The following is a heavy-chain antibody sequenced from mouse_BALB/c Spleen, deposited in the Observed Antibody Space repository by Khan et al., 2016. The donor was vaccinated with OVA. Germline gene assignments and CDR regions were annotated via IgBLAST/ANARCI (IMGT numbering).Heavy chain of an antibody. CDR1: GFSLSRYN. CDR2: IWSGGST. D-gene: IGHD1-1*01. V-gene: IGHV2-6-4*01. J-gene: IGHJ4*01. CDR3: ARAYGSSLGYYAMDY. Sequence: QVQLKESGPGLVVPSQSLSITCTVSGFSLSRYNVHWIRQPPGKGLEWLGMIWSGGSTDYNSAVKSRLSISKDNSKSQVFLKMNSLQTDDTAMYYCARAYGSSLGYYAMDYWGQGTSVTVSS.